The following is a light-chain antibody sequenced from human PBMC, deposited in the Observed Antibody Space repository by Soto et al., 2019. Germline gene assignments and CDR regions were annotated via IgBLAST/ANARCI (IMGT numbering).Light chain of an antibody. V-gene: IGLV2-11*01. CDR1: SSDVGGYKY. CDR3: LLYYGGSYV. J-gene: IGLJ1*01. Sequence: QSALTQPRSVSGSPGQSVTISCTGTSSDVGGYKYVSWYQQHPGKVPNLIIYDVSERPSGVPDRFSGSKSGNTASLSISGLQAEDEADYYCLLYYGGSYVFGAGTKLTVL. CDR2: DVS.